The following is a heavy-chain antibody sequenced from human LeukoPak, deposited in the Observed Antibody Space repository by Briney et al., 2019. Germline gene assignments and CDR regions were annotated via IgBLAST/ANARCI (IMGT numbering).Heavy chain of an antibody. V-gene: IGHV4-4*07. J-gene: IGHJ5*02. Sequence: SETLSLTCTVSGGSISSYYWSWIRQPAGKGLEWIGRIYTSGSTNYNPSLKSRVTMSVDTSKNQFSLKLSSVTAADTAVYYCARDGRRAAGRGYHSNWFDPWGQGTLVTVS. D-gene: IGHD6-13*01. CDR1: GGSISSYY. CDR2: IYTSGST. CDR3: ARDGRRAAGRGYHSNWFDP.